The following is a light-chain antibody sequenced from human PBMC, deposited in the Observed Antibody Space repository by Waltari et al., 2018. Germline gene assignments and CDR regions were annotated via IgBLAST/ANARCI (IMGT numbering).Light chain of an antibody. CDR2: GAS. CDR1: ESVSRA. J-gene: IGKJ1*01. CDR3: QHYLRLPVT. Sequence: EIVLTQSPGTLSLSVGERATVSCRASESVSRALAWYQQKPGQAPGLLIYGASTRATGIPDGFSGSGSGTDFSRTISRLEPDDFAVYYCQHYLRLPVTFGQGTTVEI. V-gene: IGKV3-20*01.